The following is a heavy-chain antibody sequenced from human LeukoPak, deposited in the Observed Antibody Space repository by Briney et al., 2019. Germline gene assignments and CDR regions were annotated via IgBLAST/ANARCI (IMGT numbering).Heavy chain of an antibody. D-gene: IGHD3-3*01. CDR2: INTNTGNP. CDR1: GYTFTSYA. J-gene: IGHJ4*02. V-gene: IGHV7-4-1*02. Sequence: ASVKVSCKASGYTFTSYAMNWVRQAPGQGLEWMGWINTNTGNPTYAQGFTGRFVFSLDTSVSTVYLQISSLKAEDTAVYYCARGDNDFWSGHLSFLFYFDYWGQGTLVTVSS. CDR3: ARGDNDFWSGHLSFLFYFDY.